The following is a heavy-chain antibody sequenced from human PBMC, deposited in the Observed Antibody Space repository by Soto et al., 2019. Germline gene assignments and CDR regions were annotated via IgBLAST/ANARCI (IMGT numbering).Heavy chain of an antibody. CDR3: AKCGPTCYTGFFDY. V-gene: IGHV3-23*01. CDR1: GFTFSNYP. J-gene: IGHJ4*02. CDR2: IGGAGSST. D-gene: IGHD2-15*01. Sequence: EVQLLESGGGLGQPGGSLRLSCAASGFTFSNYPMTWVRQAPGKGLEWVSLIGGAGSSTYYAESVKGRFTISRDNSKHTLYLHMNSLRAEDSATYYCAKCGPTCYTGFFDYWGQGTLDTVSS.